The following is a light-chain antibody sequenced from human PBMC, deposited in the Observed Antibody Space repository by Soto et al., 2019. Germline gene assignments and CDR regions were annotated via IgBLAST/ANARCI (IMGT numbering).Light chain of an antibody. J-gene: IGKJ5*01. Sequence: EIVLTQSPCTLSLSAVEGATLSCRASQSVSSRLAWYQQKPGQAPRPLISGASSRATGIPDRFSGSGSGTDFTLTISRLEPEDFALYYCQHYVERSPITFGQGTRLEIK. CDR1: QSVSSR. CDR3: QHYVERSPIT. CDR2: GAS. V-gene: IGKV3-20*01.